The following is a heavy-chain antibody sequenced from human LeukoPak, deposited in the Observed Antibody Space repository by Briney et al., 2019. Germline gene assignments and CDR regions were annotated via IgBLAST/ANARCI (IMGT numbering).Heavy chain of an antibody. CDR2: ISAYNGYT. J-gene: IGHJ1*01. V-gene: IGHV1-18*01. CDR3: ARDKAVTTEVTQHFQH. D-gene: IGHD4-23*01. CDR1: GYTFTNYG. Sequence: GASVKVSCKASGYTFTNYGFSWVRQAPGQGLEWMGWISAYNGYTDYAQKLQFRVTMTTDTSTSTAYMELRSLRSDDTAVYYCARDKAVTTEVTQHFQHWGQGTLATVSS.